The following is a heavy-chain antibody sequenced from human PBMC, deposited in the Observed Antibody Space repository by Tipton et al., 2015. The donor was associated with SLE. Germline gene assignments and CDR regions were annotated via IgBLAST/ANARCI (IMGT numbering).Heavy chain of an antibody. CDR2: INPNSGGT. J-gene: IGHJ4*02. D-gene: IGHD1-26*01. CDR3: ARGGDGVSGSYRFEY. V-gene: IGHV1-2*02. CDR1: GYTFTGYF. Sequence: QLVQSGAEVKKPGASVKVSCKASGYTFTGYFMHWVRQAPGQGLEWMGWINPNSGGTNYAQKFQGRVTMTRDTSISTAYMELSSLRSDDTAVYYCARGGDGVSGSYRFEYWGQGTLVSVSS.